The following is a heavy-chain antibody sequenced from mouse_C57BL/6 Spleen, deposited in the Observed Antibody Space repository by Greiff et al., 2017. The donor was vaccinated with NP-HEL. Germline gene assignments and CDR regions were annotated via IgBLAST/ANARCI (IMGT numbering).Heavy chain of an antibody. J-gene: IGHJ2*01. V-gene: IGHV5-9-1*02. CDR2: ISSGGDYI. D-gene: IGHD1-1*01. Sequence: DVMLVESGEGLVKPGGSLKLSCAASGFTFSSYAMSWVRQTPEKRLEWVAYISSGGDYIYYADTVKGRFTISRDNARNTLYLQMSSLKSEDTAMYYCTRVYYYGSSLWYYFDYWGQGTTLTVSS. CDR1: GFTFSSYA. CDR3: TRVYYYGSSLWYYFDY.